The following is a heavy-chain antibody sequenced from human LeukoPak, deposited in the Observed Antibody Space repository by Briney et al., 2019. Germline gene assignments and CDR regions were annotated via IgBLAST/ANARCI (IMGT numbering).Heavy chain of an antibody. CDR1: GYTFTGYY. D-gene: IGHD1-26*01. J-gene: IGHJ4*02. CDR2: INPNSGGT. CDR3: ARLRGRSGSGSYNYFDY. V-gene: IGHV1-2*06. Sequence: ASVKVSCKASGYTFTGYYMHWVRQAPGQGLEWMGRINPNSGGTNYARKFQGRVTMTRDTSISTAYMELSRLRSDDTAVYYCARLRGRSGSGSYNYFDYWGQGTLVTVSS.